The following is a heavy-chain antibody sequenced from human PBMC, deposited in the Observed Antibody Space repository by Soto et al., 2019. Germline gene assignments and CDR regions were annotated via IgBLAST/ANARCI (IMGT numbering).Heavy chain of an antibody. D-gene: IGHD6-13*01. CDR1: GGTFSSYA. Sequence: EASVKVSCKASGGTFSSYAISWVRQAPGQGLEWMGGIIPIFGTANYAQKFQGRVTITADESTSTAYMELSSLRSEDTAVYYCASNSSPKRHWFDPWGQGTLVTVSS. CDR2: IIPIFGTA. CDR3: ASNSSPKRHWFDP. J-gene: IGHJ5*02. V-gene: IGHV1-69*13.